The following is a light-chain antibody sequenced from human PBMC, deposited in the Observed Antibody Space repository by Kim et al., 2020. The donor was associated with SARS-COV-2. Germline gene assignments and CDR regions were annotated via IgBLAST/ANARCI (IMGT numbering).Light chain of an antibody. CDR3: QQYNNWPYT. CDR2: DAS. Sequence: SGSPGESATLACRASQSVSSKLAWYQQKPGQAPRLLIYDASTRATGIPARFSGSGSGTEFTLTISSLQSEDFVVYYCQQYNNWPYTFGQGTKLEI. V-gene: IGKV3-15*01. J-gene: IGKJ2*01. CDR1: QSVSSK.